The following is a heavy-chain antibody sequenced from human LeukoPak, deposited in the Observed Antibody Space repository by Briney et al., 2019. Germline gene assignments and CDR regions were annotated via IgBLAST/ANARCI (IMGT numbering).Heavy chain of an antibody. V-gene: IGHV4-39*07. Sequence: SFSNYAMSWVRQAPGKGLEWIGSIYYSGSTYYNPSLKSRVTISVDTSKNQFSLKLSSVTAADTAVYYCARGWPYDILTGYYRRWGNWFDPWGQGTLVTVSS. CDR1: SFSNYA. J-gene: IGHJ5*02. CDR3: ARGWPYDILTGYYRRWGNWFDP. CDR2: IYYSGST. D-gene: IGHD3-9*01.